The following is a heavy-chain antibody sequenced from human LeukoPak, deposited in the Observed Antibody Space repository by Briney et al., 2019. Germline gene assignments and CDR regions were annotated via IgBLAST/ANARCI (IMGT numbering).Heavy chain of an antibody. V-gene: IGHV1-2*02. CDR1: GYTFTGYY. J-gene: IGHJ4*02. CDR3: AREYSSSWEIHFDY. CDR2: INPNSGGT. Sequence: ASVKVSCKASGYTFTGYYMHWVRQAPGQGLEWMGWINPNSGGTNYAQKFQGRVTMTRDTSISTAYMELSRLRSDDTAVYYCAREYSSSWEIHFDYWGQGTLVTVSS. D-gene: IGHD6-13*01.